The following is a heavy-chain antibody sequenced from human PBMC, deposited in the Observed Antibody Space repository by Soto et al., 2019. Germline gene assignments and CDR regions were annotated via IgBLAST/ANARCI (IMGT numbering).Heavy chain of an antibody. CDR1: SISPTPPRSF. Sequence: SAKLSLLSTFSSISPTPPRSFFTRLRQHPGKGLEWIGYNYYSGITYYNPSLKSRVTISLDTSKNQFSLKLSSVTAADTAVYYCARGSSIAGLYYGMDVWGQGTTVS. CDR2: NYYSGIT. D-gene: IGHD6-6*01. V-gene: IGHV4-31*02. J-gene: IGHJ6*02. CDR3: ARGSSIAGLYYGMDV.